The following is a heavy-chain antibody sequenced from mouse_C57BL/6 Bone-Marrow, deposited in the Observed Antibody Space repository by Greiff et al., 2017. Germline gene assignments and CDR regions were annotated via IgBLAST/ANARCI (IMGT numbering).Heavy chain of an antibody. CDR1: GYTFTDYY. CDR2: INPYNGGT. V-gene: IGHV1-19*01. Sequence: EVKLMESGPVLVKPGASVKMSCKASGYTFTDYYMNWVKQSHGKSLEWIGVINPYNGGTSYNQKFKGKATLTVDKSSSTAYMELNSLTSEDSAVYYCALYDYDRFAYWGQGTLVTVSA. CDR3: ALYDYDRFAY. J-gene: IGHJ3*01. D-gene: IGHD2-4*01.